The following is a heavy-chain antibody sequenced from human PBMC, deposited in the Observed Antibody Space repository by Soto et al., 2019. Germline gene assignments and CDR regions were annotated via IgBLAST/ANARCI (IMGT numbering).Heavy chain of an antibody. D-gene: IGHD3-16*01. Sequence: QVQLVQSGPEVKKPGASVKVSCKASGYTFLKYGINWVRQAPGQGLEWMGGIQTDTGHPNVAQKSQDRVTMTTDTSTGTAYMEMRSLRSGATATYYCAKDRGYGYRFDPWGQGTLVTVSS. J-gene: IGHJ5*02. CDR1: GYTFLKYG. CDR2: IQTDTGHP. V-gene: IGHV1-18*01. CDR3: AKDRGYGYRFDP.